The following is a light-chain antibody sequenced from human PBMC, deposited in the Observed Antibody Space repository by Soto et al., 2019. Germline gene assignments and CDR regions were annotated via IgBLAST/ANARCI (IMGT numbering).Light chain of an antibody. CDR3: QSYDSSLSGSGV. J-gene: IGLJ2*01. CDR2: GNS. Sequence: QSVLTQTPSVSGAPGQRVTIACTGSSSNIGAGYDVHWYQQLPGTAPKLLIYGNSNRPSGVPDRFSGSKSGTSASLAITGLQAEAEADYYCQSYDSSLSGSGVFGGGTQLTVL. CDR1: SSNIGAGYD. V-gene: IGLV1-40*01.